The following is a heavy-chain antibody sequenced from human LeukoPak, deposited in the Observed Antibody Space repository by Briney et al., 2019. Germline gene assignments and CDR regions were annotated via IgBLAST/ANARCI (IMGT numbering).Heavy chain of an antibody. J-gene: IGHJ4*02. Sequence: PGGSLRLSCAASGFTFSSYAMSWVRQAPGKGLEWVSAISGSGGSTYYADSVKGRFTISRDNSKNTLYLQMNSLRAEDTAVYYCAKRGGTYSSSWYDTGYWGQGTRVTVSP. D-gene: IGHD6-13*01. CDR1: GFTFSSYA. CDR2: ISGSGGST. V-gene: IGHV3-23*01. CDR3: AKRGGTYSSSWYDTGY.